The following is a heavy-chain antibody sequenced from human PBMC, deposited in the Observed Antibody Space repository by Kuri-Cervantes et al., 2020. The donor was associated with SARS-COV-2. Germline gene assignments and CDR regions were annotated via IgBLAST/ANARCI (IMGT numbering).Heavy chain of an antibody. CDR3: ARNRCRAGSCYFVPYFDY. CDR2: VSISSSTI. CDR1: GFTFSSYS. D-gene: IGHD2-15*01. J-gene: IGHJ4*02. V-gene: IGHV3-48*02. Sequence: AGSLCLSCAASGFTFSSYSMNWVRQAQGKGLEWVSYVSISSSTIYYSDSVKGRFTISSDNAKNSLYPQMNSLRNEETAVYYCARNRCRAGSCYFVPYFDYWGQGTLVTVSS.